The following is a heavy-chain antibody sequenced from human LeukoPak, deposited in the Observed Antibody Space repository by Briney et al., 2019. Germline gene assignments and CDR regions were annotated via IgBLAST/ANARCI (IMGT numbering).Heavy chain of an antibody. Sequence: GGSLRLSCGASGFTFSNYGILWVRQAPGKGLEWVAFIRYDGNNKLYADSVKGRFTISRDNSKNTLYLHINSLRAEDTAVYYCAKDNPLDYWGQGTLVIVSS. J-gene: IGHJ4*02. CDR2: IRYDGNNK. CDR3: AKDNPLDY. CDR1: GFTFSNYG. D-gene: IGHD1-14*01. V-gene: IGHV3-30*02.